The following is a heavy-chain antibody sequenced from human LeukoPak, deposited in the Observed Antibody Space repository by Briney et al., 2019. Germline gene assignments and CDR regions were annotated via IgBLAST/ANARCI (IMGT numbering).Heavy chain of an antibody. CDR1: GFTFDDYA. V-gene: IGHV3-9*01. Sequence: GGSLRLSCAASGFTFDDYAMHWVRQAPGKGLEWVSGISWNSGSIGYADSVEGRFTISRDNAKNSLYLQMNSLRAEDTALYYCAKDSYGDYPHAFDIWGQGTMVTVSS. CDR2: ISWNSGSI. D-gene: IGHD4-17*01. CDR3: AKDSYGDYPHAFDI. J-gene: IGHJ3*02.